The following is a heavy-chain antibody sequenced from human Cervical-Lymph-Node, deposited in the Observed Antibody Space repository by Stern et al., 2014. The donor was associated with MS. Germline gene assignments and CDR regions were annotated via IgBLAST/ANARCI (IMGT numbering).Heavy chain of an antibody. D-gene: IGHD3-9*01. J-gene: IGHJ5*02. V-gene: IGHV4-61*02. CDR2: IYTTGST. Sequence: QVQLQESGPGLVKPSQTLSLTCTVSGGSISSGSYYWSWIRQPAGKGLEWIGRIYTTGSTNYNPSLKSRVTIAVDTSKNQGSLKLSSVTAADTAVYYCAREGDFDILTGYYKNWFDPWGQGTLVTVSS. CDR3: AREGDFDILTGYYKNWFDP. CDR1: GGSISSGSYY.